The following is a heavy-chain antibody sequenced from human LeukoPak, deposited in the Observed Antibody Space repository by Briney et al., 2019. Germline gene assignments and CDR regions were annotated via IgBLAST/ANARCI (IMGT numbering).Heavy chain of an antibody. CDR1: GYTFTTYH. Sequence: ASVKVSCKASGYTFTTYHMHWVRQAPGQGLEWMGWMNPDNGGTKYAQNFQGRVTMTRDTSINTAYMELSSLRSDDTAVYFCARDLMVRGIISPFFDSWGQGTLVTVSS. V-gene: IGHV1-2*02. J-gene: IGHJ4*02. CDR3: ARDLMVRGIISPFFDS. CDR2: MNPDNGGT. D-gene: IGHD3-10*01.